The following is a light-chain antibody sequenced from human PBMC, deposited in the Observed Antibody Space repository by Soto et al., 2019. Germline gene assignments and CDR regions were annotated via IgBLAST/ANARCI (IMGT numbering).Light chain of an antibody. CDR2: DAS. CDR3: QQYNNWPPLT. CDR1: QSVSSN. J-gene: IGKJ4*01. Sequence: EIVMTQSPATLSVSPGERATLSCRTSQSVSSNLARYQQEPGQPPRLLIYDASAWATGIPARFGGSGSGTEFTLTISSLQSEDFAVYYCQQYNNWPPLTFGGGTKVEIK. V-gene: IGKV3-15*01.